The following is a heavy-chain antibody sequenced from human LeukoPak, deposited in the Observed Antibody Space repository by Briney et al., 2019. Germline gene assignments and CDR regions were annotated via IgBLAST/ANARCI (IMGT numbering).Heavy chain of an antibody. Sequence: SGGSLRLSCAPSGFTFSSHATSCVSQAPGKGLEWVSAFSGSGGSTNYADSVQGRFTISGDNSKNTVYLQMKSLRAEDTAVYYCAKAMVVDAAMVPVDYWGQGTLVTVSS. CDR2: FSGSGGST. V-gene: IGHV3-23*01. D-gene: IGHD5-18*01. J-gene: IGHJ4*02. CDR3: AKAMVVDAAMVPVDY. CDR1: GFTFSSHA.